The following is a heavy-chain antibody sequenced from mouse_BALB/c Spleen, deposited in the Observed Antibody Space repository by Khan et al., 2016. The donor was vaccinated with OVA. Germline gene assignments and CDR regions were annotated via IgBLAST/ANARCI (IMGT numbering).Heavy chain of an antibody. CDR2: INPYNGDT. V-gene: IGHV1-20*02. Sequence: VQLQQPGPELVRPGASVKISCKASGYSFTGYFMNWVMQSHGKSLEWIGRINPYNGDTFYNQKFKGKATLTVDKSSSTAHMELRSLASEDSAVYYCARYVYDGGFAYWGQGTLVTVSA. D-gene: IGHD2-2*01. J-gene: IGHJ3*01. CDR3: ARYVYDGGFAY. CDR1: GYSFTGYF.